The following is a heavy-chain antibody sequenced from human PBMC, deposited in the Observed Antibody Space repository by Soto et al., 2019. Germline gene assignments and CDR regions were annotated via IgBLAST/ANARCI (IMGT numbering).Heavy chain of an antibody. D-gene: IGHD5-12*01. V-gene: IGHV3-23*01. CDR3: TKDWVVVSTIPHQ. J-gene: IGHJ4*02. CDR2: ISASGASI. CDR1: GFTFTDYA. Sequence: EEQLLESGGDLVQPGGSLRLSCAASGFTFTDYAMSWIRQAPGQGLEWVAGISASGASIHYADSVKGRFIVSRDNSNNAPYLQMNSLRVEDTAMYYCTKDWVVVSTIPHQWGQGTRVTVSS.